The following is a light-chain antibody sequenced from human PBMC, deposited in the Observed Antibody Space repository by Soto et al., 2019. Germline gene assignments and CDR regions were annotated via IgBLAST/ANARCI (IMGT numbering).Light chain of an antibody. CDR1: SGSVSTNYY. V-gene: IGLV8-61*01. CDR3: VLYLGSGIWV. CDR2: NTN. J-gene: IGLJ3*02. Sequence: QTVVTQEPSFSVSPGGTVTLTCGWSSGSVSTNYYPSWYQQTPGQAPRTLIYNTNTRSSGVPDRFSGSILGNKAALTITGARADDESEYYCVLYLGSGIWVFGGGTKLTVL.